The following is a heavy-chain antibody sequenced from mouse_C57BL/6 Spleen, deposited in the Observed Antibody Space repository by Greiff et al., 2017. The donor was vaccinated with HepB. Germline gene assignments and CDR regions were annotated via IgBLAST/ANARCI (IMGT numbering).Heavy chain of an antibody. Sequence: QVQLQQSGAELVKPGASVKLSCKASGYTFTSYWMHWVKQRPGRGLEWIGRIDPNSGGTKYNEKFKSKATLTVDKPSSTAYMQLSSLTSEDSAVYYWARSTTVVAPDWYFDVWGTGTTVTVSS. CDR2: IDPNSGGT. J-gene: IGHJ1*03. V-gene: IGHV1-72*01. CDR1: GYTFTSYW. D-gene: IGHD1-1*01. CDR3: ARSTTVVAPDWYFDV.